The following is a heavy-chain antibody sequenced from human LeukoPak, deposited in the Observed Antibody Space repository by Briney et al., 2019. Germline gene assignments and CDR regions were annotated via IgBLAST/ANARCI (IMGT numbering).Heavy chain of an antibody. D-gene: IGHD6-19*01. CDR2: IYHSGST. V-gene: IGHV4-38-2*02. J-gene: IGHJ4*02. CDR3: ARGTRQWPFYYFDY. Sequence: SETLSLTCTVSGYSISSGYYWGWIRQPPGKGLECIGNIYHSGSTYYNPSLKSRVTISVDTSKNQFSLKLSSVTAADTAVFYCARGTRQWPFYYFDYWGQGTLVTVSS. CDR1: GYSISSGYY.